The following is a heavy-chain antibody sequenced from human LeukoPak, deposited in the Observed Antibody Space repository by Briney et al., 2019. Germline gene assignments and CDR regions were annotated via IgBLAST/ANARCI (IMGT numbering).Heavy chain of an antibody. Sequence: TSETLSLTCTVSGYSISSGFYWGWIRQPPGKGLEWIGSIYHSGSTHYNSSLKSRVTISVDTSKNQLSLKLSSVTAADTAIYYCARGVGLTQGGAFDYWGQGTLATVSS. CDR1: GYSISSGFY. CDR3: ARGVGLTQGGAFDY. V-gene: IGHV4-38-2*02. D-gene: IGHD3-16*01. CDR2: IYHSGST. J-gene: IGHJ4*02.